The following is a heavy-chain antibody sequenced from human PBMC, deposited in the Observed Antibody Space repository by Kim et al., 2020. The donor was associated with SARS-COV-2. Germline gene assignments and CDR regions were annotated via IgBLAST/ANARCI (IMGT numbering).Heavy chain of an antibody. Sequence: ASVKVSCKASGYTFTSYGISWVRQAPGQGLEWMGWISAYNGNTNYAQKLQGRVTMTTDTSTSTAYMELRSLRSDDTAVYYCARDQGRVVPANTNYYYYYGMDVWGQGTTVTVSS. CDR3: ARDQGRVVPANTNYYYYYGMDV. CDR2: ISAYNGNT. V-gene: IGHV1-18*01. J-gene: IGHJ6*02. D-gene: IGHD2-2*01. CDR1: GYTFTSYG.